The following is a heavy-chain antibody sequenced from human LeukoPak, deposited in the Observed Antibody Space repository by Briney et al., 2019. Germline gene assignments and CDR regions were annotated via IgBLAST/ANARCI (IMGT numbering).Heavy chain of an antibody. CDR2: ISGSGGST. J-gene: IGHJ3*02. V-gene: IGHV3-23*01. CDR1: GFTFSSYA. CDR3: AKDKGVRSTSLDAFDI. Sequence: GGSLRLSCAASGFTFSSYAMSWVRQAPGKGLERVSAISGSGGSTYYADSVKGRFTISRDNSKNTLYLQMNSLRAEDTAVYYCAKDKGVRSTSLDAFDIWGQGTMVTVSS. D-gene: IGHD2-2*01.